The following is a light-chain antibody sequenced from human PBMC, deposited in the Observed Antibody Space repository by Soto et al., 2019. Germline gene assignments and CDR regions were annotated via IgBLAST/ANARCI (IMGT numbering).Light chain of an antibody. V-gene: IGKV3-11*01. CDR3: QLRSNWPPA. Sequence: EIVLTQSPATLSLSPGERATLSCRASQSVSSYLAWYQQKPGQAPRLLIYDASNRATGIPARFSGSGSGTDFTLTISSLEPEDFAVYYCQLRSNWPPAFGQGTKLESK. CDR2: DAS. J-gene: IGKJ2*01. CDR1: QSVSSY.